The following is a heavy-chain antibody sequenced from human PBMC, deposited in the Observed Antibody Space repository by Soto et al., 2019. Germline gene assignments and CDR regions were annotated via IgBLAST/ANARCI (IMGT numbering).Heavy chain of an antibody. CDR1: GYTFFTYD. Sequence: ASVKVSCKASGYTFFTYDISWVRQAPGQGLEWMGWISTYSGDTKYAQKFQGRVTMTTDTSTTTAYLELRSLRSDDTAVYYCARVDDYVWGSFRPWGQGTQVTVSS. CDR2: ISTYSGDT. V-gene: IGHV1-18*01. J-gene: IGHJ4*02. D-gene: IGHD3-16*02. CDR3: ARVDDYVWGSFRP.